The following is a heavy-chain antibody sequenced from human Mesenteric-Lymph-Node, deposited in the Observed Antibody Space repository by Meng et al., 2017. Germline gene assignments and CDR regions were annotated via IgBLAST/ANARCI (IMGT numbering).Heavy chain of an antibody. CDR3: ARSLYYDFWSGFDY. J-gene: IGHJ4*02. D-gene: IGHD3-3*01. V-gene: IGHV4-59*01. CDR2: IYYSGST. CDR1: GGSISSYY. Sequence: GSLRLSCTVSGGSISSYYWSWIRQPPGKGLEWIGYIYYSGSTNYNPSLKSRVTISVDTSKNQFSLKLSSVTAADTAVHYCARSLYYDFWSGFDYWGQGTLVTVSS.